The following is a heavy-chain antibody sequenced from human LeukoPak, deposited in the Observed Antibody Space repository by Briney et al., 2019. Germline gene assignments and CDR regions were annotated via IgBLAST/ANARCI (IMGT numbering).Heavy chain of an antibody. CDR2: IYDSGST. D-gene: IGHD2-15*01. Sequence: SETLSLTCAVSGGSIKSNNWWSWIRQPPGKGLEWIGYIYDSGSTYYNPSLKSRITISVDTSENRFSLKLSSVTATDTAVYYCARDCSGGSCYGAFDIWGQGTMVTVSS. V-gene: IGHV4-30-4*01. J-gene: IGHJ3*02. CDR1: GGSIKSNNW. CDR3: ARDCSGGSCYGAFDI.